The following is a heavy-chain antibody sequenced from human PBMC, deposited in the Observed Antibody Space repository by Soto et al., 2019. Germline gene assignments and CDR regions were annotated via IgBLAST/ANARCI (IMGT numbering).Heavy chain of an antibody. D-gene: IGHD6-13*01. J-gene: IGHJ5*02. Sequence: QVQLQESGPGLVKPSQTLSLTCTVSGGSISSGDYYWSWIRKPPGKGLEWIGYIYYSGSTYYNPYLTSRVTLSVDTSKQQFSLKLSSVTAADTAVYYCARERPDGSRLDPWGQGTLVTVSS. V-gene: IGHV4-30-4*01. CDR3: ARERPDGSRLDP. CDR2: IYYSGST. CDR1: GGSISSGDYY.